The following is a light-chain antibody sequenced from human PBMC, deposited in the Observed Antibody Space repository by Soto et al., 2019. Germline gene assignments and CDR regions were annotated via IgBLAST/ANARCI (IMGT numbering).Light chain of an antibody. Sequence: EIMMTQSPATLSVSPGESATLSCRASQSVRTHLAWYQQKPGQAPRLLIHGASTRATGIPDRFRGSGSGTEFTLTISSLQSEDFAVSYCQQYSNWPPYTFGQGTKVDIK. V-gene: IGKV3-15*01. J-gene: IGKJ2*01. CDR2: GAS. CDR1: QSVRTH. CDR3: QQYSNWPPYT.